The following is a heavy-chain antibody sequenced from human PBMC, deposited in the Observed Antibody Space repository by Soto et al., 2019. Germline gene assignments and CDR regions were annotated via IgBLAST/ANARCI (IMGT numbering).Heavy chain of an antibody. J-gene: IGHJ4*02. CDR1: GGSFSGYY. D-gene: IGHD3-16*01. CDR2: INHSGST. CDR3: ARGPVITFGGVMDY. V-gene: IGHV4-34*01. Sequence: KQSQTLSLTCAVYGGSFSGYYWSWIRQPPGKGLEWIGEINHSGSTNYNPSLKSRVTISVDTSKNQFSLKLSSVTAADTAVYYCARGPVITFGGVMDYWGQGTLVTVSS.